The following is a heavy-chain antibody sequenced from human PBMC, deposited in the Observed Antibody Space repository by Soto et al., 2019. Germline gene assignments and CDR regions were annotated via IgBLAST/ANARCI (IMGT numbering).Heavy chain of an antibody. Sequence: QVQLVQSGAEVKKPGASVKVSCKASGYTFTSYDINWVRQATGQGLEWMGWMNPNSGNTGYAQKFQGRVTMTRNTSLTTAYMELSRLRSEDTAVYYWAREMTTRGMDHWGQVTTVTVSS. CDR1: GYTFTSYD. CDR2: MNPNSGNT. J-gene: IGHJ6*02. CDR3: AREMTTRGMDH. V-gene: IGHV1-8*01. D-gene: IGHD1-1*01.